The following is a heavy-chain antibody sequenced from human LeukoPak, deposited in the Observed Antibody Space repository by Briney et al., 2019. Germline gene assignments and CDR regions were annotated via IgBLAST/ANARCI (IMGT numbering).Heavy chain of an antibody. CDR2: IYTSGST. Sequence: PSETLSLTCTVSGGSISSYYWSWIRQPAGKGLEWIGRIYTSGSTNYNPSLKSRVTISVDTSKNQFSLKLSSVTAADTAVYYCARQYPVWRPGYFDLWGRGTLVTVSS. V-gene: IGHV4-4*07. D-gene: IGHD1-14*01. J-gene: IGHJ2*01. CDR1: GGSISSYY. CDR3: ARQYPVWRPGYFDL.